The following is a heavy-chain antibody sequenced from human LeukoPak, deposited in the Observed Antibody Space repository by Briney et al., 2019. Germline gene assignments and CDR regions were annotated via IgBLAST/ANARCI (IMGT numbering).Heavy chain of an antibody. V-gene: IGHV3-30*18. Sequence: GGSLRLSCAASGFTFSSYGMHWVRQAPGKGLEWVAVISYDGSNKYYADSVKGRFTISRDSSKNTLYLQMNTLRPEDTAVYYCAKEGDYNEFDYWGQGTLVTVSS. CDR1: GFTFSSYG. J-gene: IGHJ4*02. CDR2: ISYDGSNK. D-gene: IGHD4-17*01. CDR3: AKEGDYNEFDY.